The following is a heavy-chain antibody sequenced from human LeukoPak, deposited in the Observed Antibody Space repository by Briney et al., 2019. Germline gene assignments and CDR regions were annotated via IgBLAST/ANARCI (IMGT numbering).Heavy chain of an antibody. CDR3: ARQYSYGPVANWFDP. CDR2: IYPGDSDT. V-gene: IGHV5-51*01. CDR1: GYSFTSYW. Sequence: GESLKISCKGSGYSFTSYWIGWVRQMPGKGLEWMGIIYPGDSDTRYSPSFQGQVTISADKSISTAYLQWSSLKASDTAMYYCARQYSYGPVANWFDPWGQGTLVTVSS. J-gene: IGHJ5*02. D-gene: IGHD5-18*01.